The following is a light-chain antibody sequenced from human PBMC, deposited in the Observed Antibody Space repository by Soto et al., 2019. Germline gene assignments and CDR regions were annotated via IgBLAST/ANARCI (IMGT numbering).Light chain of an antibody. CDR1: QTISTW. J-gene: IGKJ1*01. CDR3: QQYNSYPWT. V-gene: IGKV1-5*03. Sequence: IQMTQSPSTLSASVGDRVTFTCRASQTISTWLAWYQQKPGEAPKFLIYKASTLEVGVPSRFSASGSGTEFTLTINTLQPADFATYYCQQYNSYPWTFGQGTKV. CDR2: KAS.